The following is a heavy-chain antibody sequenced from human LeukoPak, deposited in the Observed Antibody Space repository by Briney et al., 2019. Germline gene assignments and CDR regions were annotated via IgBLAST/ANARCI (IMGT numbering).Heavy chain of an antibody. CDR2: INHSGST. Sequence: PSETLSLTCAVYAGSFSGYYWSWIRQPPGKGLEWIGEINHSGSTNYNPSLKSRVTISVDTSKNQFSLKLSSVTAADTAVYYCARGTPDLLRYFDWLLIYFDYWGQGTLVTVSS. CDR3: ARGTPDLLRYFDWLLIYFDY. V-gene: IGHV4-34*01. J-gene: IGHJ4*02. D-gene: IGHD3-9*01. CDR1: AGSFSGYY.